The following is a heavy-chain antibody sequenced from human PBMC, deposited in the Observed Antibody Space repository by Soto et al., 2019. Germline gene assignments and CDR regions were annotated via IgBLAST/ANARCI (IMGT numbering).Heavy chain of an antibody. J-gene: IGHJ4*02. D-gene: IGHD6-13*01. V-gene: IGHV3-7*01. CDR3: ARETRSSWFPPFDY. Sequence: VGSLRLSCAASGFTFSSYWMSWVGQAPGKGLEWVANIKQDGSEKYYVDSVKGRFTISRDNAKNSLYLQMNSLRAEDTAVYYCARETRSSWFPPFDYWGQGTLVTVSS. CDR2: IKQDGSEK. CDR1: GFTFSSYW.